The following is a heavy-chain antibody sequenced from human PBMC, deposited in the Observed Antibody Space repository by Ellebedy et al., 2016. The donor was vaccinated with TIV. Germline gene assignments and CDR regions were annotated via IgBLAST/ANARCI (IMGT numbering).Heavy chain of an antibody. Sequence: MPSETLSLTCTVSGGSINTDNYHWACIRQPPGKGLEWIGSVLYSVSSYYHPSLQSRVTIPADTSRNQFSLELSSMTAADTAIYYCARGWSSSSWYYFDLWGQGTLVTVSS. V-gene: IGHV4-39*07. CDR3: ARGWSSSSWYYFDL. J-gene: IGHJ4*02. CDR2: VLYSVSS. D-gene: IGHD6-13*01. CDR1: GGSINTDNYH.